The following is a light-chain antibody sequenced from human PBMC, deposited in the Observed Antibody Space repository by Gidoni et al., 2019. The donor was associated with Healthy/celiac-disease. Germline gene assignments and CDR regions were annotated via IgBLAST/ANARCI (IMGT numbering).Light chain of an antibody. CDR3: QQSSNWPPT. J-gene: IGKJ1*01. CDR2: DAS. V-gene: IGKV3-11*01. Sequence: IVLTQSPATLSLSPGERATLSCRASQSVSSYLAWYQQKPGQAPRLLIYDASNRATGIPARFSGSGSGTDFTLTISSLEPEDFAVYYCQQSSNWPPTFGQGTKVEIK. CDR1: QSVSSY.